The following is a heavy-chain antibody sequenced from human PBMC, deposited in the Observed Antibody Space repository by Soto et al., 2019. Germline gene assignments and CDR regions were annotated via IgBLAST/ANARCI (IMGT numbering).Heavy chain of an antibody. D-gene: IGHD6-13*01. CDR2: IYRSGST. V-gene: IGHV4-4*02. Sequence: SATLPITCAVSCCSISRTTWCNWFRHPPGKGLEWIGEIYRSGSTNYNPSLRSRVTISVDKSISTAYLQWSSLKASDTAMYYCARLQAAAGDNDLTFDYWGQGTLVTVS. CDR3: ARLQAAAGDNDLTFDY. CDR1: CCSISRTTW. J-gene: IGHJ4*02.